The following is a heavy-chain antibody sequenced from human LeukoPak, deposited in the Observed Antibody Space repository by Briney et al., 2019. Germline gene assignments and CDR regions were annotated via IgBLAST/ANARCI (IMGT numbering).Heavy chain of an antibody. CDR1: GYTFTSYA. V-gene: IGHV1-3*01. D-gene: IGHD3-22*01. J-gene: IGHJ4*02. Sequence: ASVKVSCKASGYTFTSYAMHWVRQAPGQRLEWMGWINAGNGNTKYSQKFQGRVTITRDTSASTPYMELSSLRSEDTAVYYCARVGSETYYYDSSGYPYWGQGTLVTVSS. CDR2: INAGNGNT. CDR3: ARVGSETYYYDSSGYPY.